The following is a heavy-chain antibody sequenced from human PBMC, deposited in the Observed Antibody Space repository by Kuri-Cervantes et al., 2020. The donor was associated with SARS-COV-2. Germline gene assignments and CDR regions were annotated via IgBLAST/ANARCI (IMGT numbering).Heavy chain of an antibody. D-gene: IGHD4-23*01. CDR2: VRGKANNYAT. Sequence: GGSLRLSCEVSGFLFSASAIHWVRQGSGKGLEWVGRVRGKANNYATAYAASVKGRFTISRDNSKNTLYLQMNSLRAEDTAVYYCANSLLMRIDYWGQGTLVTVSS. V-gene: IGHV3-73*01. CDR1: GFLFSASA. J-gene: IGHJ4*02. CDR3: ANSLLMRIDY.